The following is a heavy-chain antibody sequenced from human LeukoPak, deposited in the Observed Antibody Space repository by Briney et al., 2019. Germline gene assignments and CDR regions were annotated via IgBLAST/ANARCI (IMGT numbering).Heavy chain of an antibody. Sequence: SETLSLTCTVSGGSISSGSYYWRWIRQPAGKGLEWIGRIYTSGSTNYNPSLKSRVTISVDTSKNQFSLKLSSVTAADTAVYYCATLYSSSWYYFDYWGQGTLVTVSS. CDR1: GGSISSGSYY. V-gene: IGHV4-61*02. CDR2: IYTSGST. CDR3: ATLYSSSWYYFDY. J-gene: IGHJ4*02. D-gene: IGHD6-13*01.